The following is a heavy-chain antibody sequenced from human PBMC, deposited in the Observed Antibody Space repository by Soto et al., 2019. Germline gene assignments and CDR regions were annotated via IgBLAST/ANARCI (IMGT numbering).Heavy chain of an antibody. CDR1: GFTFSSYA. D-gene: IGHD3-22*01. CDR2: ISYDGSNK. Sequence: GGSLRLSCAASGFTFSSYAMHWVRQAPGKGLEWVAVISYDGSNKYYADSVKGRFTISRDNSKNTLYLQMNSLRAEDTAVYYCARCRRGSRVVVHYYGMDVWGQGTTVTVSS. CDR3: ARCRRGSRVVVHYYGMDV. V-gene: IGHV3-30-3*01. J-gene: IGHJ6*02.